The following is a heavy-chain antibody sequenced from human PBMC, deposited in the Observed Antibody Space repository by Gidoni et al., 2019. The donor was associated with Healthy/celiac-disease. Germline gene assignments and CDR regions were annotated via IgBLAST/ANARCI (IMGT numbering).Heavy chain of an antibody. J-gene: IGHJ6*02. CDR2: IYSGGST. V-gene: IGHV3-53*02. Sequence: EVQLVETGGGLIQPGGSLRLSCTASGFTVSSNYMSWVRQAPGQGLEWVSVIYSGGSTYYADSVKGRFTISRDNSKNTLYLQMNSLRAEDTAVYYCARDRGYCSGGSLCYYYYGMDVWGQGTTITVSS. CDR3: ARDRGYCSGGSLCYYYYGMDV. CDR1: GFTVSSNY. D-gene: IGHD2-15*01.